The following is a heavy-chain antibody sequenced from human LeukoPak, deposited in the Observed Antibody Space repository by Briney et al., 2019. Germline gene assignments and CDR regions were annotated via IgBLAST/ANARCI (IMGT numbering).Heavy chain of an antibody. Sequence: PGGSLRLSCAASGFTFSGSALHWVRQPSGEGLEWVGRIRSKPNSYATAYTASVKGRFTISRDDSKNTAYLQMNSLKTEDTAVYYCTYCGGDCYKFSYWGQGILVTVSS. CDR2: IRSKPNSYAT. CDR3: TYCGGDCYKFSY. V-gene: IGHV3-73*01. CDR1: GFTFSGSA. J-gene: IGHJ4*02. D-gene: IGHD2-21*02.